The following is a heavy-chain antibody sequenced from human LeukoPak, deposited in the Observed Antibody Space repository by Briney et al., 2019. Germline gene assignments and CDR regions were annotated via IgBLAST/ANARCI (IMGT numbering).Heavy chain of an antibody. CDR2: LIHDGSNL. V-gene: IGHV3-30*18. Sequence: PGGSLGLSCAASGFTFTTYGMNWVRQAPGKGLEWVAGLIHDGSNLYYADSVKGRFTISRDNSKDTLYLQMNSLRAEDTAVFYCAKKLRSCTGGVCYTKYFDSWGQGTLVTVSS. CDR1: GFTFTTYG. J-gene: IGHJ4*02. CDR3: AKKLRSCTGGVCYTKYFDS. D-gene: IGHD2-8*02.